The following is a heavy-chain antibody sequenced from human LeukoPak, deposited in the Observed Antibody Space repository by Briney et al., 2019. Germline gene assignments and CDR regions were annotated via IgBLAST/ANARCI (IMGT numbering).Heavy chain of an antibody. D-gene: IGHD5-24*01. Sequence: PSETLSLTCTVSGGSISSSSYYWGWIRQPPGKGLEWIGSIYYSGSTYYNPSLKSRVTISVDTSKNQFSLKLSSVTAADTAVYYCARQGLRGDGYSDFDYWGQGTLVTVSS. V-gene: IGHV4-39*01. CDR2: IYYSGST. CDR1: GGSISSSSYY. CDR3: ARQGLRGDGYSDFDY. J-gene: IGHJ4*02.